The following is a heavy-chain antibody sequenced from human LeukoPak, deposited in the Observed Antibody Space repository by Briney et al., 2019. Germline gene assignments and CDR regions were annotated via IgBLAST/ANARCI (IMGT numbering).Heavy chain of an antibody. J-gene: IGHJ4*02. Sequence: GGSLRLSCAASGFTFSSYAMSWVRQAPGKGLEWVSAISGSGGSTYYADSVKGRFPISRDNSKNTLYLQMNSLRAEDTAVYYCAKEHVVTMVRGALTSFDYWGQGTLVTVSS. CDR2: ISGSGGST. D-gene: IGHD3-10*01. CDR3: AKEHVVTMVRGALTSFDY. CDR1: GFTFSSYA. V-gene: IGHV3-23*01.